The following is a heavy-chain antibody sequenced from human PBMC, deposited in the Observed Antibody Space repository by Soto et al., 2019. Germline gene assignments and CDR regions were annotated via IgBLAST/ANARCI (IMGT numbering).Heavy chain of an antibody. CDR2: ISWNSGSI. Sequence: EVQLVESGGGLVQPGRSLRLSCAASGFTFDDYAMHWVRQAPGKGLEWVSGISWNSGSIGYADSVKGRFTISRDNAKNTLYLQLNSLRAQHSASYDCAIGGQLLTDGAGYWGQGTLVTVSS. CDR3: AIGGQLLTDGAGY. V-gene: IGHV3-9*01. CDR1: GFTFDDYA. D-gene: IGHD2-2*01. J-gene: IGHJ4*02.